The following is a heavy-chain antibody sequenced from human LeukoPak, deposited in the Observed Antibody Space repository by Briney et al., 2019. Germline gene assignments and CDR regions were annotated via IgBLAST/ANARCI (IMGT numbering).Heavy chain of an antibody. D-gene: IGHD3-9*01. V-gene: IGHV3-30*02. CDR2: IRYDGSNK. J-gene: IGHJ5*02. CDR3: AKDYYDILTGYYWDWFDP. CDR1: GFTFSSYG. Sequence: PGGSLRLSCAASGFTFSSYGMHWVRQAPGKGLEWVAFIRYDGSNKYYADSVKGRFTISRDNSKNTLYLQMNSLRAEDTAVYYCAKDYYDILTGYYWDWFDPWGQGTLVTVSS.